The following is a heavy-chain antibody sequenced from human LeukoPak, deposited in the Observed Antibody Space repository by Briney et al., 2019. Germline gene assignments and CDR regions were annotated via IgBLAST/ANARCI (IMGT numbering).Heavy chain of an antibody. J-gene: IGHJ6*02. D-gene: IGHD4-17*01. CDR1: GFTFSSYW. Sequence: PGGSLRLSCAASGFTFSSYWMHWVRQVPGKGLVWVSRINSDGSSTSYADSVKGRFTISRDNAKNTLYVQMNSLRAEDTAVYYCAKVCYGDYLVAGLDVWGQGTTVTVSS. CDR2: INSDGSST. CDR3: AKVCYGDYLVAGLDV. V-gene: IGHV3-74*01.